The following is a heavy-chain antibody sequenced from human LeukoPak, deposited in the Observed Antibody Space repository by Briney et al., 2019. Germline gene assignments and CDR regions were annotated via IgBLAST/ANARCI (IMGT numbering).Heavy chain of an antibody. Sequence: PGGSLRLSCAASGFSFSNYAMSWVRQAPGKGLEWVSTISDSDGRTYYADSVKGRFTISRDNSKDTLYLHMSSLRAEDTAIHYCAKVPYSDYGSGRPPLDVWGQGTTVAVSS. J-gene: IGHJ6*02. CDR3: AKVPYSDYGSGRPPLDV. V-gene: IGHV3-23*01. CDR2: ISDSDGRT. D-gene: IGHD3-10*01. CDR1: GFSFSNYA.